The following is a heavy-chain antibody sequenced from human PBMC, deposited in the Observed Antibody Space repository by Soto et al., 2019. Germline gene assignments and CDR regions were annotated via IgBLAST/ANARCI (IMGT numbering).Heavy chain of an antibody. J-gene: IGHJ3*02. CDR1: GFTFSNYW. CDR3: ASWQVPRDAFDI. Sequence: EVQLVESGGGLVQPGGSLRLSCAASGFTFSNYWMHWVRQAPGKGLVWVSRLNGDGTNTLYADSVKGRFTISRDNAKNTVYLQMSSLRAEDTAVYYCASWQVPRDAFDIWGQGTMVTVSS. CDR2: LNGDGTNT. V-gene: IGHV3-74*01.